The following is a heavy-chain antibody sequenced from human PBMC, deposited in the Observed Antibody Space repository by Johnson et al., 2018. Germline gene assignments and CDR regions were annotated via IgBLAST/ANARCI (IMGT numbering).Heavy chain of an antibody. CDR1: GFTFSSYG. D-gene: IGHD4-17*01. CDR3: ARGPPMTTVTTFYYYYMDV. Sequence: QLVQSGGGVVQPGRSLRLSCAASGFTFSSYGMHWVRQAPGQGLEWVATISSSSTNIYNADSVKGRFTISRDNAKNSLYLQMHSLRAEDTAVYYCARGPPMTTVTTFYYYYMDVWGKGTTVTVSS. V-gene: IGHV3-21*01. J-gene: IGHJ6*03. CDR2: ISSSSTNI.